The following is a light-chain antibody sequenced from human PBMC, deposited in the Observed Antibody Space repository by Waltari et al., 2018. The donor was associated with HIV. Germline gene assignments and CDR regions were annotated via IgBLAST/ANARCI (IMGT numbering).Light chain of an antibody. Sequence: SCSGSSSNIGNNYVSWYQQLPGTAPKLLIYDNNKRPSGIPDRFSGSKSGTSATLGITGLQTGDEADYYCGTWDSSLSAGIFGGGTKLTVL. J-gene: IGLJ2*01. CDR2: DNN. CDR3: GTWDSSLSAGI. V-gene: IGLV1-51*01. CDR1: SSNIGNNY.